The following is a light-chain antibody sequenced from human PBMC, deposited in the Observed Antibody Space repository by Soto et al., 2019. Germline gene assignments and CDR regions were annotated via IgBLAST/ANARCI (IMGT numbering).Light chain of an antibody. CDR2: DAS. J-gene: IGKJ5*01. CDR1: ESVSRN. V-gene: IGKV3-15*01. CDR3: QQYNSWPPIT. Sequence: EVVITQSPATLSVSPGERATLSCRASESVSRNLAWYQQKPGQAPRLIIYDASTRANGIPDRFSGGGSGTEFTLTISSLQSEDFVFYYCQQYNSWPPITFGQGTRLEIK.